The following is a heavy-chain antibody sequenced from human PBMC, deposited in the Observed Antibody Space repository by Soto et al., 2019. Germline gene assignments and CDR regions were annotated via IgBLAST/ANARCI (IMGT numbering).Heavy chain of an antibody. CDR3: AREVQVHTPAFVY. Sequence: QVKLVQCGAEMKKPGSSVKVSSESSGDTLNTYAMNWVRQAPGQGPEWMGDISPMFGAANYAPKLQGRVTIAADESTGTSYMQLSSLTSEDTALYFCAREVQVHTPAFVYWGQGTLVTVSS. CDR1: GDTLNTYA. CDR2: ISPMFGAA. D-gene: IGHD3-10*01. J-gene: IGHJ4*02. V-gene: IGHV1-69*19.